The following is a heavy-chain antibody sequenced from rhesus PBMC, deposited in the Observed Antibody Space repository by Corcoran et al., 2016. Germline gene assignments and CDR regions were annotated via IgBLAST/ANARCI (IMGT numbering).Heavy chain of an antibody. CDR2: IYGSSPST. J-gene: IGHJ6*01. CDR3: ARGSYYYSGSYYYVEYGLDS. V-gene: IGHV4-76*01. Sequence: QVQLQESGPGVVKPSETLSLTCAVSGGSISSGYDWSWIRQPPGKGLEWIGYIYGSSPSTNYNPSLKSRVTISRDTSKNQFSLKLSSVTAADTAVYYCARGSYYYSGSYYYVEYGLDSWGQGVVVTVSS. D-gene: IGHD3-16*01. CDR1: GGSISSGYD.